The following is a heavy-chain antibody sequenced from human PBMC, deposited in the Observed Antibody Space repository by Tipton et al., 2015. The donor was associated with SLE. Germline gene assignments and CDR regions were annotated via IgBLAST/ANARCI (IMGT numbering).Heavy chain of an antibody. CDR1: GGSISSYY. V-gene: IGHV4-59*01. CDR3: AREWGY. Sequence: TLSLTCTVSGGSISSYYWSWIRQPPGKGLEWIGYIYYSGSTYCNPSLKSQVTISVDTSKNQFSLKLSSVTAADTAVYYCAREWGYWGQGTLVTVSS. D-gene: IGHD1-26*01. J-gene: IGHJ4*02. CDR2: IYYSGST.